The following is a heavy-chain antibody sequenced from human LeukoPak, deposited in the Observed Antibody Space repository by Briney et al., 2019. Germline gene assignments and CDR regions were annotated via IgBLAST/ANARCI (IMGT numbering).Heavy chain of an antibody. CDR3: AGPLDYYDRSGPFDY. Sequence: ASVKVSCKASGYTFTGYYMHWVRQAPGQGLEWMGWINPNSGGTNYAQKFQGRVTMTRDTSISTAYMELSRLRSDDTAVYYCAGPLDYYDRSGPFDYWGQGTLVTVSS. CDR2: INPNSGGT. J-gene: IGHJ4*02. CDR1: GYTFTGYY. D-gene: IGHD3-22*01. V-gene: IGHV1-2*02.